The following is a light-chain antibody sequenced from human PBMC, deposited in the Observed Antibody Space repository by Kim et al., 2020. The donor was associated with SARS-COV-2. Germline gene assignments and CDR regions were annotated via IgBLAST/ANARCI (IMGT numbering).Light chain of an antibody. V-gene: IGKV3-15*01. CDR1: ENVASY. J-gene: IGKJ2*01. CDR3: QQYDNWPPNT. Sequence: SPGETATLSCRASENVASYLAWYQQKPGQAPRLLIYHASARASGVPDRFIGSGSGREFSLTISSLQSEDFAVYYCQQYDNWPPNTFGQGTKLGI. CDR2: HAS.